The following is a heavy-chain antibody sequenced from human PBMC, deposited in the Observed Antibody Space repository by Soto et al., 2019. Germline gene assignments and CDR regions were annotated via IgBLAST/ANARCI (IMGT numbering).Heavy chain of an antibody. V-gene: IGHV3-74*01. CDR3: TREVSAVFDY. J-gene: IGHJ4*02. D-gene: IGHD6-25*01. CDR2: IDSDGSST. CDR1: GLTFSNYW. Sequence: GGSLTLSCTASGLTFSNYWVHWVRQTPGKGLVWVSRIDSDGSSTTYADSVKGRFTISRDNAKNTLYLQMNSLRAEDTAVYYCTREVSAVFDYWGQGT.